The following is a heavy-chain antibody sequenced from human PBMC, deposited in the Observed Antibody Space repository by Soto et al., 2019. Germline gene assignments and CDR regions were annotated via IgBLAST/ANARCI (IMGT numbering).Heavy chain of an antibody. CDR3: ATDKGDFTFGP. J-gene: IGHJ5*02. D-gene: IGHD3-3*01. CDR2: ISANTGDT. V-gene: IGHV1-18*04. CDR1: GYSFSTNG. Sequence: VQLAQSGAEVKKPGASVTVSCKASGYSFSTNGVSWVRQAPGQDLEWMGWISANTGDTLYAEKFEDRITLTADTPTTTAYMELRSLRPDYTATYFCATDKGDFTFGPWGQGTLITVSS.